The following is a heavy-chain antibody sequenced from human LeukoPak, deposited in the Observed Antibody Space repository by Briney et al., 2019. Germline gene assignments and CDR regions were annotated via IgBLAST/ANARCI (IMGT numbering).Heavy chain of an antibody. J-gene: IGHJ4*02. CDR1: GLSFSTSV. D-gene: IGHD3-22*01. V-gene: IGHV3-30*03. CDR3: ARDPRPDYYDSSGFYPYFDR. CDR2: ISYDGNSK. Sequence: GGSLRLSCAASGLSFSTSVIHWVRQAPGKGLEWAAVISYDGNSKFYGDSVKGRFNISGDNSKNTLFLQMNSLRPDDTAVYYCARDPRPDYYDSSGFYPYFDRWGQGTLVTVSS.